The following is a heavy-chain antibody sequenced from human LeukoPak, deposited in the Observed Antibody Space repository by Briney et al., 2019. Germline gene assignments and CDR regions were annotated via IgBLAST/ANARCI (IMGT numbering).Heavy chain of an antibody. CDR2: ISNSGGST. V-gene: IGHV3-23*01. CDR1: GFTVSSNY. CDR3: AKIVSRALLVESGKTFDY. Sequence: PGGSLRLSCAASGFTVSSNYMSWVRQAPGKGLEWVSAISNSGGSTYYADSVKGRFTISRDNSKNTLYLQMNSLRAEDTAVYYCAKIVSRALLVESGKTFDYWGQGTLVTVSS. D-gene: IGHD1-26*01. J-gene: IGHJ4*02.